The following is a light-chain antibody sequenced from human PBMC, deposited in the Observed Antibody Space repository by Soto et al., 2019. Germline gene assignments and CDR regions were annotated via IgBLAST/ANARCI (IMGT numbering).Light chain of an antibody. Sequence: QSVLTQPASVSGSPGQSITISCTGTSGDIGSYNRVSWYQQHPGKAPKLIIYEVTDRPSGVSNRFSGSKSGNTASLTISGLQAEDEAEYYCSSYTNINTTACVFGTGTKVTX. J-gene: IGLJ1*01. CDR2: EVT. V-gene: IGLV2-14*01. CDR1: SGDIGSYNR. CDR3: SSYTNINTTACV.